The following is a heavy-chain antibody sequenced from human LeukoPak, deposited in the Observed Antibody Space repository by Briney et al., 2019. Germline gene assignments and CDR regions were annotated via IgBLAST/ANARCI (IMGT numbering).Heavy chain of an antibody. J-gene: IGHJ4*02. CDR1: GYTFTTYA. D-gene: IGHD6-13*01. Sequence: ASVKVSCKASGYTFTTYAMNWVRQAPGQGLEWMGWINTNTGNPTYAQGFTGRFVFSLDTSVSTAYLQTSSLEAEDTAVYYCAKEGQYSSSWYLGYWGQGTLVTVSS. CDR2: INTNTGNP. V-gene: IGHV7-4-1*02. CDR3: AKEGQYSSSWYLGY.